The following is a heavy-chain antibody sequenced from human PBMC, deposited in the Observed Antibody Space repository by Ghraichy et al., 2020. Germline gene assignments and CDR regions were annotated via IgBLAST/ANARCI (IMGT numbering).Heavy chain of an antibody. D-gene: IGHD6-25*01. CDR1: GFSFSDYS. V-gene: IGHV3-48*01. J-gene: IGHJ2*01. Sequence: GGSLRLSCEGSGFSFSDYSMIWVRLTPRKALEWVSYITGSSITIFYTDSVKGRFTISRDNAKNSLYLQMNSLRAEDTAVYYCARLPLPRRAAVGDWYFDRWGRGTLVTAAS. CDR2: ITGSSITI. CDR3: ARLPLPRRAAVGDWYFDR.